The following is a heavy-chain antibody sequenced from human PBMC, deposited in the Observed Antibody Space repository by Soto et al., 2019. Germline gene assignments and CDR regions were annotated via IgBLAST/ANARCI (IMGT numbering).Heavy chain of an antibody. V-gene: IGHV1-18*01. CDR2: ISAYNGNT. D-gene: IGHD6-6*01. Sequence: ASVEVSCKASGYTFTSYGISWVRQAPGQGLEWMGWISAYNGNTNYAQKLQGRVTMTTDTSTSTAYMELRSLRSDDTAVYYCARGARERSAYYYYYYGMDVWGQGTTVTVSS. CDR1: GYTFTSYG. CDR3: ARGARERSAYYYYYYGMDV. J-gene: IGHJ6*02.